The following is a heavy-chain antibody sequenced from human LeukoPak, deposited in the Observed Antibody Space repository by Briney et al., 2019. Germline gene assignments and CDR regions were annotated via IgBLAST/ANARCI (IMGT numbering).Heavy chain of an antibody. J-gene: IGHJ4*02. V-gene: IGHV3-15*01. CDR1: AFTFNSIA. D-gene: IGHD3-22*01. CDR3: TTDWARGELVVVISY. Sequence: GGSLTLSCAVSAFTFNSIAMSWVRQAPGKGWGWVGRIKNKTEGGRTDYAAPVKGRFTISRDDSKNTLYLQMNSLKTEDTAVYYCTTDWARGELVVVISYWGQGTLVTVSS. CDR2: IKNKTEGGRT.